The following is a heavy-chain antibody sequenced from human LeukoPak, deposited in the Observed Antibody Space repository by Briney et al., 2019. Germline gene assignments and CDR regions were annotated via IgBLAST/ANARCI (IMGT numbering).Heavy chain of an antibody. CDR1: GFTFSSYS. CDR3: ARGRAYCSGTSCNADY. Sequence: GGSLRLSCAASGFTFSSYSMNWVRQAPGKGLEYVSCISSSSSIIHYADSVKGRFTISRDNAKNSLYLQMNSLRHEDTAVYYCARGRAYCSGTSCNADYWGQGSLVTVSS. D-gene: IGHD2-2*01. V-gene: IGHV3-48*02. J-gene: IGHJ4*02. CDR2: ISSSSSII.